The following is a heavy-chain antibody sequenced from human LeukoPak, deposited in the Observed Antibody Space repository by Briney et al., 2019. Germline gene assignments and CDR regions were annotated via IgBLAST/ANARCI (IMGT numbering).Heavy chain of an antibody. CDR1: GFSFSTNS. CDR3: ARSPGSSGSFDY. V-gene: IGHV3-21*01. CDR2: ISSTSNYI. D-gene: IGHD6-19*01. Sequence: PGGSLRLSCAASGFSFSTNSLIWVRQAPGKGLEWVSSISSTSNYIFYADSVKGRFTISRDNAKNSLYLQMNSLRAEDTAVYYCARSPGSSGSFDYWGQGTLVTVSS. J-gene: IGHJ4*02.